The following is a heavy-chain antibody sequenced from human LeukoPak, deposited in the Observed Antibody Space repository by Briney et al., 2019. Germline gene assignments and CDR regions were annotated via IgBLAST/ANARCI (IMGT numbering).Heavy chain of an antibody. CDR1: GVSISSGDYY. V-gene: IGHV4-30-4*01. D-gene: IGHD6-6*01. J-gene: IGHJ4*02. CDR2: IYYSGST. Sequence: AQTLSLTCTVSGVSISSGDYYWSWIRQPPGKGLEWIGYIYYSGSTYYNPSLEGRVTISVDTSKNQFSLKLSSVTAADTAVYYCARDFDAPQQLGFRYFDYWGQGTLVTVSS. CDR3: ARDFDAPQQLGFRYFDY.